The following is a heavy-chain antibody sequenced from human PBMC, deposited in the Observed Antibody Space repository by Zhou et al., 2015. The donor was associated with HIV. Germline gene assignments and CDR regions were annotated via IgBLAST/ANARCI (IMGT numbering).Heavy chain of an antibody. CDR1: GYTFTNYG. J-gene: IGHJ3*02. V-gene: IGHV1-18*01. Sequence: QVQLVQSGAEVKKPGASVKVSCKASGYTFTNYGITWVRQAPGQGLEWMGGISTYNINAVYAQKFQGRITMSTDISTTTAYMELRSLRSDDTAVYYCARDYNCGGDCYSAGRDAFDIWGQGTMVTVSS. CDR2: ISTYNINA. CDR3: ARDYNCGGDCYSAGRDAFDI. D-gene: IGHD2-21*02.